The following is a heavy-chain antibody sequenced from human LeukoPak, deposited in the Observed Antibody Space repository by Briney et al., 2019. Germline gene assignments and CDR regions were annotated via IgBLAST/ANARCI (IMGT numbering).Heavy chain of an antibody. Sequence: PSETLSLTCTVSGGSISSSSYYWGWIRQPPGKGLEWVGSIPYSGSTYYNPSLKSRVTISVDTSKNQFSLKLSSVTAADTAVYYCAREHRPLTVDYDSSGYYLIYAFDIWGQGTMVPVSS. CDR1: GGSISSSSYY. CDR3: AREHRPLTVDYDSSGYYLIYAFDI. J-gene: IGHJ3*02. CDR2: IPYSGST. D-gene: IGHD3-22*01. V-gene: IGHV4-39*02.